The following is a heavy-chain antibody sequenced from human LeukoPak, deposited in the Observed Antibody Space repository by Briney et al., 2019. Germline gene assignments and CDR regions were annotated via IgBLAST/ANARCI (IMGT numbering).Heavy chain of an antibody. V-gene: IGHV3-48*03. CDR2: ISSSGSVK. CDR1: GFTVSSYE. J-gene: IGHJ4*02. Sequence: GGPLRLSCAASGFTVSSYEMNWVRQAPGKGLEWVSYISSSGSVKFYADSVKGRFTISRDNAKNSLHLQMNSLRAEDTALYYCAREWLRLGYWGQGTLVTVSS. CDR3: AREWLRLGY. D-gene: IGHD5-12*01.